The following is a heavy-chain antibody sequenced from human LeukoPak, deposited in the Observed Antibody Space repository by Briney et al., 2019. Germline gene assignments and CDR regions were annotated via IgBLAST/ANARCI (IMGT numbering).Heavy chain of an antibody. CDR3: AKEGGSSGWYYYYYAMDV. J-gene: IGHJ6*02. CDR1: EFTFSSYS. V-gene: IGHV3-23*01. D-gene: IGHD6-19*01. CDR2: ITGGGGST. Sequence: GGSLGLSCAASEFTFSSYSMSWVRQAPGKALEWVSSITGGGGSTYFADSVKDRFTISRDNSRNTLYLQLNSLRAEDTAVYYCAKEGGSSGWYYYYYAMDVWGQGTTVTVSS.